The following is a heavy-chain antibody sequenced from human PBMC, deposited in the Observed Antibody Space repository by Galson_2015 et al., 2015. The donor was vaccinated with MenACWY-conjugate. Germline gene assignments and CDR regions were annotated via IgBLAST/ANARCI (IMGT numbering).Heavy chain of an antibody. Sequence: SVKVSCKASGYPFTAYFIHWVRQAPGQGLQWMGWIDPKSGGANYAQNFQVRVTMTRDTSISTAYMDLSSLRSDDTAVYDCTRDRLPPSAPFDYWGQGTLVTVSS. J-gene: IGHJ4*02. CDR2: IDPKSGGA. D-gene: IGHD2-15*01. V-gene: IGHV1-2*02. CDR3: TRDRLPPSAPFDY. CDR1: GYPFTAYF.